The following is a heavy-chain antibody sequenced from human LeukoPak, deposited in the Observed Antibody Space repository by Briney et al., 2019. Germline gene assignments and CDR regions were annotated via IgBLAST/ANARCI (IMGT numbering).Heavy chain of an antibody. J-gene: IGHJ5*02. CDR2: ISGSGGST. D-gene: IGHD3-16*01. Sequence: GSLRLSCAASGFTFSSYGMSWVRQAPGKGLEWVSAISGSGGSTYYADSVKGRFTISRDNSKNTLYLQMSSLRAEDTAVYYCAKDDKGGYWFDPWGQGTLVTVSS. CDR1: GFTFSSYG. V-gene: IGHV3-23*01. CDR3: AKDDKGGYWFDP.